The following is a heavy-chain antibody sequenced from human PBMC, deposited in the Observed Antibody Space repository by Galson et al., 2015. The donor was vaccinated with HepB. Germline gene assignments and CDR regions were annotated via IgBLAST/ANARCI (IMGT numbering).Heavy chain of an antibody. Sequence: SVKVSCKAYGYTFTAYYIYWVRQAPGQGLEWMGWIYPDSGATTYAQNFQGRLTLTRDTSITTTYMELSGLTSDDAAIYYCTREDFWGQGTLVTVSS. J-gene: IGHJ4*02. CDR1: GYTFTAYY. V-gene: IGHV1-2*02. CDR2: IYPDSGAT. CDR3: TREDF.